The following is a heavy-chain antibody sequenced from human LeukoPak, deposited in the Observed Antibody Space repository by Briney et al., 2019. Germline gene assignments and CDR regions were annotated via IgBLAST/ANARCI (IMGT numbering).Heavy chain of an antibody. Sequence: PGGSLRLSCAASGFTFSDHYMSWIRQAPGKGLEWVSYISSSSTYTNYADSVKGRFTISRDNAKNSLYLQMNSLRAEDTAVYYCAMYRTYGDRDYWGQGALVTVSS. D-gene: IGHD4-17*01. V-gene: IGHV3-11*06. CDR1: GFTFSDHY. J-gene: IGHJ4*02. CDR2: ISSSSTYT. CDR3: AMYRTYGDRDY.